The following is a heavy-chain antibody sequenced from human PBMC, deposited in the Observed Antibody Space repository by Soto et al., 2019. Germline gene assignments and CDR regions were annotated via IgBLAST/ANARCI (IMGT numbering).Heavy chain of an antibody. D-gene: IGHD3-22*01. CDR3: ARVGPAHYYDSSGYYSPLDY. J-gene: IGHJ4*02. CDR2: IIPMFGTA. CDR1: GDTFSSYA. Sequence: QVQLVQYGAEVKKPGSSVKVSCKASGDTFSSYAINWVRQAPGQGLEWMGGIIPMFGTANYAQKFKGRVTITAGESTSTVYMELSSLRSEDTAVYYCARVGPAHYYDSSGYYSPLDYWGQGTLVTVSS. V-gene: IGHV1-69*01.